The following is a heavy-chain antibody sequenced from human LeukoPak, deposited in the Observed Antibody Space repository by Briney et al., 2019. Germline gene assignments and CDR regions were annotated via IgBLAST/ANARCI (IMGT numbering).Heavy chain of an antibody. V-gene: IGHV3-72*01. D-gene: IGHD7-27*01. Sequence: PGGSLRLSCAASGFTFSDHYMDWGRQDPGKGLEWVGRTRNKANSYTTEDAASVKGRFTISRDDSKNSLYLQMNSLKTEDTAVYYCARDLGMGAFDIWGQGTMVTVSS. CDR1: GFTFSDHY. J-gene: IGHJ3*02. CDR3: ARDLGMGAFDI. CDR2: TRNKANSYTT.